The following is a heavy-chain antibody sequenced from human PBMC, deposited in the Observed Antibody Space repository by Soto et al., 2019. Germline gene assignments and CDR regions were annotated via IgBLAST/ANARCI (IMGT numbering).Heavy chain of an antibody. V-gene: IGHV1-69*12. CDR3: ARRGDGDYVSLFDY. Sequence: QVQLVQSGAEVKKPGSSVKVSCKASGGTFSSYAISWVRQAPGQGLEWMGGIIPIFGTANYAQKFQGRVTITADESTSPAYRELSSLRSEDTAVYYCARRGDGDYVSLFDYWGQGTLVTVSS. D-gene: IGHD4-17*01. CDR2: IIPIFGTA. J-gene: IGHJ4*02. CDR1: GGTFSSYA.